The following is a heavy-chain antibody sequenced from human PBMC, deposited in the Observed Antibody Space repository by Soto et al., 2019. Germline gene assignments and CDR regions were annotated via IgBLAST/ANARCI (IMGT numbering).Heavy chain of an antibody. J-gene: IGHJ5*02. D-gene: IGHD2-2*01. V-gene: IGHV3-21*01. Sequence: GGSLRLSCAASGFTFSSYSMNWVRQAPGKGLEWVSSISSSSSYIYYADSVKGRFTISGDNAKNSLYLQMNSLRAEDTAVYYCARGLFGSGVVVPAAANWFDPWGQGTLVTVSS. CDR3: ARGLFGSGVVVPAAANWFDP. CDR1: GFTFSSYS. CDR2: ISSSSSYI.